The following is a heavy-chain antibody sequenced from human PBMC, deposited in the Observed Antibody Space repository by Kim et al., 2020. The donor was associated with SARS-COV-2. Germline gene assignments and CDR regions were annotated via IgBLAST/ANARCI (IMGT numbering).Heavy chain of an antibody. D-gene: IGHD4-17*01. V-gene: IGHV3-7*01. J-gene: IGHJ6*02. Sequence: YGDSAKGRFTISEDTARNSVYLQMNSLRAEGTAIYYCARHYGDYYSAMDVWGRGTTVTVSS. CDR3: ARHYGDYYSAMDV.